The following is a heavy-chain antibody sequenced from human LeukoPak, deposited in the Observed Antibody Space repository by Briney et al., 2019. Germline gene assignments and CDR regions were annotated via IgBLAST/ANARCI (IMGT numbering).Heavy chain of an antibody. CDR3: AISGLWFGELPDFDY. D-gene: IGHD3-10*01. Sequence: VASVKVSCKASGGTFSSYAISWVRQAPGQGLEWMGGIIPIFGTANYAQKFQGRVTITADKSTSTAYMELSSLSSEDTAVYYCAISGLWFGELPDFDYWGQGTLVTVSS. V-gene: IGHV1-69*06. J-gene: IGHJ4*02. CDR2: IIPIFGTA. CDR1: GGTFSSYA.